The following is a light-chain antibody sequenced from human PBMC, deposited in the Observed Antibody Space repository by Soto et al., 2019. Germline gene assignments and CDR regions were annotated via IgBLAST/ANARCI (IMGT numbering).Light chain of an antibody. CDR2: GAS. CDR3: QQYNNWPLT. V-gene: IGKV3D-15*01. J-gene: IGKJ4*01. Sequence: VTTQYRATLAVSAGARATXXXXASQSVSSNLAWYQXKHGQXXRXXIYGASSRATGIPDRFSGSGSGTDLTITISRLEPEDVAVDDRQQYNNWPLTFGGGTKVDIK. CDR1: QSVSSN.